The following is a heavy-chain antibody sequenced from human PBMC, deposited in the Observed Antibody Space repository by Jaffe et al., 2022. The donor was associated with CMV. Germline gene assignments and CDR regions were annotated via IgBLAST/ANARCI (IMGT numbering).Heavy chain of an antibody. D-gene: IGHD5-18*01. CDR3: ARGPRRIQPIDY. CDR1: GGSISSYY. Sequence: QVQLQESGPGLVKPSETLSLTCTVSGGSISSYYWSWIRQPPGKGLEWIGYIYYSGSTNYNPSLKSRVTISVDTSKNQFSLKLSSVTAADTAVYYCARGPRRIQPIDYWGQGTLVTVSS. J-gene: IGHJ4*02. CDR2: IYYSGST. V-gene: IGHV4-59*01.